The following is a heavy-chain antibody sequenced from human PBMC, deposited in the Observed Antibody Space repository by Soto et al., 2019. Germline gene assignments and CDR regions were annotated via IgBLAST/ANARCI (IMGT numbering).Heavy chain of an antibody. CDR1: GFTFSSYG. CDR3: AKDREGYFDY. CDR2: ISYDGSNK. D-gene: IGHD1-26*01. Sequence: PGGSLRLSCAASGFTFSSYGMHWVRQAPGKGLEWVAVISYDGSNKYYADSVKGRFTISRDNSKNTLYLQMNSLRAEGTAVYYCAKDREGYFDYWGQGALVTVSS. J-gene: IGHJ4*02. V-gene: IGHV3-30*18.